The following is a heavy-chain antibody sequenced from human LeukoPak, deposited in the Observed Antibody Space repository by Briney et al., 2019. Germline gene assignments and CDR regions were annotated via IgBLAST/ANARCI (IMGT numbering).Heavy chain of an antibody. CDR3: VKETAFYDH. CDR2: ISSDGVST. D-gene: IGHD2/OR15-2a*01. Sequence: GGTLRPSCSASGFTFSRSPMHWVRQAPGKGLEYVSAISSDGVSTYYGASVKGRFTISRDNSKNTLYLQMSSLGVEDTALYYCVKETAFYDHWGPGTLVTVSS. CDR1: GFTFSRSP. J-gene: IGHJ4*02. V-gene: IGHV3-64D*06.